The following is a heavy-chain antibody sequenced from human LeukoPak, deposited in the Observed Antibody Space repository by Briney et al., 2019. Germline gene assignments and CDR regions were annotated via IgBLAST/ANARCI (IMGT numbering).Heavy chain of an antibody. CDR2: IDWDDDK. J-gene: IGHJ3*01. D-gene: IGHD2-15*01. CDR3: ARIRMKHDAFDL. V-gene: IGHV2-70*11. Sequence: SGPTLVKPTQTLTLTCTFSGFSLSTSGMCVGWIRQPPGKALEWLARIDWDDDKYYSTSLKTRHTISKDTSKNQVVLTMTNMDPVETDTYYCARIRMKHDAFDLWGQGTMVTVSS. CDR1: GFSLSTSGMC.